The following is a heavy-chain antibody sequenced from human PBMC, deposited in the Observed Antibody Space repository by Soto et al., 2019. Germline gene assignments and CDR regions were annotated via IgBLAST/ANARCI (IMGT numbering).Heavy chain of an antibody. CDR2: MSYSGST. J-gene: IGHJ4*02. Sequence: QLQLQESGPGLVKPSETLSLTCTVSGDSISRSYYYWGWIRQPPGKGLEWIGSMSYSGSTDYNPSLKSRVTISVDTSKNQFSLQLTSVTAADTAVYYRAPRGYSYGYVYWGQGTLVTVSS. D-gene: IGHD5-18*01. CDR3: APRGYSYGYVY. V-gene: IGHV4-39*01. CDR1: GDSISRSYYY.